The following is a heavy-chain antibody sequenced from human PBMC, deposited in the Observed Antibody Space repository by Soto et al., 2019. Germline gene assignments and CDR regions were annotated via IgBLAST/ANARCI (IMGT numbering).Heavy chain of an antibody. V-gene: IGHV3-74*01. CDR1: GFTFASHW. CDR3: ATAEVDY. J-gene: IGHJ4*02. CDR2: MNSDGSTT. Sequence: GGSLRLSCAVTGFTFASHWMHWVRQAPGKGLEWVSRMNSDGSTTDYADSGKGRFTVSRDNAKNTLYLQMNSLRAEDTAVYYCATAEVDYWGPGTLVTVSS.